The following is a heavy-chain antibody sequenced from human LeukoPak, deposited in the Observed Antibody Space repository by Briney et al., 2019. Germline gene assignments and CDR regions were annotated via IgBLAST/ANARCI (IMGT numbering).Heavy chain of an antibody. D-gene: IGHD2-2*01. CDR1: GFTFSTYA. CDR3: SRGARSPAPYHFDY. J-gene: IGHJ4*02. CDR2: ISSDGSDK. V-gene: IGHV3-30*01. Sequence: GGFLRLSCAASGFTFSTYAMYWVRQAPGKGLEWVAVISSDGSDKYYADSVKGRFTISRDNSKNALYLEMNSLRTEDTAVYYCSRGARSPAPYHFDYWGQGTLVTVSS.